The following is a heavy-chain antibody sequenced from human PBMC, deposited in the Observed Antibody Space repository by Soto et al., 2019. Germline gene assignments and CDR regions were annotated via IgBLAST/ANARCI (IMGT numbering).Heavy chain of an antibody. D-gene: IGHD2-15*01. V-gene: IGHV4-61*08. Sequence: PSETLSLTCTVSGGSISSGDYYWSWIRQPPGKGLEWIGYIYYSGSTNYNPSLKSRVTISVDTSKNQFSLKLSSVTAADTAVYYCARELGYCSGGSCYFVWFDPWGQGTLVTVSS. CDR1: GGSISSGDYY. CDR3: ARELGYCSGGSCYFVWFDP. CDR2: IYYSGST. J-gene: IGHJ5*02.